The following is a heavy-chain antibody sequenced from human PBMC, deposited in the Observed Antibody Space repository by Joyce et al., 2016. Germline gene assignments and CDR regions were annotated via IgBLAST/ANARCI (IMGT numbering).Heavy chain of an antibody. J-gene: IGHJ4*02. Sequence: EVHLVESGGGLVQPGGSLRLSCAASGLTFSSYWMSWVRQAPGKGLEWVANIKKDGSERYYVDSVKGRFTISRDNTKNSLYLQMNSLRVEDTAVYYCASPGTRYWGQGALVTVSS. CDR2: IKKDGSER. D-gene: IGHD1-14*01. CDR1: GLTFSSYW. CDR3: ASPGTRY. V-gene: IGHV3-7*03.